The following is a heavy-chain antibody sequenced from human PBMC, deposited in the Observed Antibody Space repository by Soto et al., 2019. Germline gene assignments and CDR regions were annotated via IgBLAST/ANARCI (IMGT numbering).Heavy chain of an antibody. D-gene: IGHD5-12*01. J-gene: IGHJ4*02. Sequence: EVQLLESGGGLVQPGGSLRLSCAASGFTFSSYAMSWVRQAPGKGLEWVSAISGSGGSTYYANSVKGRFTISRDNSKNTQYLQMHSLRAEDTAVYYCAKNSVATIRLGYDYWGQGTLVTVSS. CDR3: AKNSVATIRLGYDY. CDR2: ISGSGGST. CDR1: GFTFSSYA. V-gene: IGHV3-23*01.